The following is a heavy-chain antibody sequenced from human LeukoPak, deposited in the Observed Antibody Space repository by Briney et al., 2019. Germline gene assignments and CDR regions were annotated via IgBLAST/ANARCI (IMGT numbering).Heavy chain of an antibody. CDR1: GASIRTYP. V-gene: IGHV4-59*08. CDR2: ITQTGDT. Sequence: PSETLSLTCTVSGASIRTYPWNWIRQSPEKGLEWIGYITQTGDTNYRSSLKSRVTISADTSKNQLSLKLTSVTAADTAVYYCARWDDSAWAFGNWGPGTLVTVSS. D-gene: IGHD6-19*01. J-gene: IGHJ4*02. CDR3: ARWDDSAWAFGN.